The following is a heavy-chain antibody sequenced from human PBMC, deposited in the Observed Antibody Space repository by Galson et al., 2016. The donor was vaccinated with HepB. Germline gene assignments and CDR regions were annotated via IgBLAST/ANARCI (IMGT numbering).Heavy chain of an antibody. V-gene: IGHV5-10-1*01. Sequence: QSGAEVKKPGESLRISCKDSGYSFTNYWISWVRQMPGKGLEWMGTIDPSDSYTNYSPSFQGHVTMSADKSINTAYLQWTSLKASDTAMYYCARFRGSGWSKSGMDVWGQGTTVTVSS. J-gene: IGHJ6*02. CDR1: GYSFTNYW. D-gene: IGHD6-19*01. CDR2: IDPSDSYT. CDR3: ARFRGSGWSKSGMDV.